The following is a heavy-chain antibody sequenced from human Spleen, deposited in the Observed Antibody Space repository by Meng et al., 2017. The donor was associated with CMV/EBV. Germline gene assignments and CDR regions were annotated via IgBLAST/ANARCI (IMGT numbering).Heavy chain of an antibody. J-gene: IGHJ5*02. CDR2: IYYSGST. D-gene: IGHD3-10*01. CDR3: ASLRGGFGEPPKNWFDP. Sequence: QVQLQQWGEGLWQPSGPLSLTCTVSGGSISSSSYYWGWIRQPPGKGLEWIGSIYYSGSTYYNPSLKSRVTISVDTSKNQFSLKLSSVTAADTAVYYCASLRGGFGEPPKNWFDPWGQGTLVTVSS. CDR1: GGSISSSSYY. V-gene: IGHV4-39*07.